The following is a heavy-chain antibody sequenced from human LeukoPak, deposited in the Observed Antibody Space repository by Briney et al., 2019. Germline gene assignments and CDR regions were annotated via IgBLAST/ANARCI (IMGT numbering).Heavy chain of an antibody. CDR1: GFTFDDYA. Sequence: PGRSLRLSCAASGFTFDDYAMHWVRQAPGKGLEWVSGISWNSGSIGYADSVKGRFTISRDNAKNTLYLQMNSLRAEDTAVYYCARDRYNGLDYWGQETLVTVSS. V-gene: IGHV3-9*01. D-gene: IGHD1-26*01. CDR2: ISWNSGSI. J-gene: IGHJ4*02. CDR3: ARDRYNGLDY.